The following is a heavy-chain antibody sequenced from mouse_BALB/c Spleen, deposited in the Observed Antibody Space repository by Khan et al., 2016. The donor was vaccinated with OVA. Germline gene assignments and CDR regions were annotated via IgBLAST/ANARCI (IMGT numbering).Heavy chain of an antibody. CDR2: ISYSGST. J-gene: IGHJ1*01. CDR1: GYSITSDYA. CDR3: ARRYYYGQWYFDG. Sequence: EVQLQESGPGLVKPSQSLSLTCTVTGYSITSDYAWNWIRQFPGNKLEWMAYISYSGSTSSNPSLKSRISITRDTSKNQFFLQLNSVTTEDTATYYCARRYYYGQWYFDGWGAGTTVTVSS. D-gene: IGHD1-1*01. V-gene: IGHV3-2*02.